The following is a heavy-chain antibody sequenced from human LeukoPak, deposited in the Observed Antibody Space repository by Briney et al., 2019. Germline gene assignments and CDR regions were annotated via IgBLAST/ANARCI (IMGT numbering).Heavy chain of an antibody. CDR1: GYTFTSYG. CDR2: ISVYNGNP. D-gene: IGHD3-22*01. V-gene: IGHV1-18*01. Sequence: ASVKVSCKASGYTFTSYGIGWVRQAPGQGLEWMGWISVYNGNPNYAEKLQGRVTTTTDTSTSTAYMELRSLRSDDTAVYYCARESHYYDSSGFLYYYGMDVWGQGTTVTVSS. CDR3: ARESHYYDSSGFLYYYGMDV. J-gene: IGHJ6*02.